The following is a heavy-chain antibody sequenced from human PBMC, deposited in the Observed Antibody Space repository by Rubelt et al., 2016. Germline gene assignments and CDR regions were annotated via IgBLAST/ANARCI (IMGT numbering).Heavy chain of an antibody. D-gene: IGHD3-3*01. Sequence: QLQLQESGPGLVKPSETLSLTCTVSGGSISSSSYYWGWIRQPPGKGLEWIGSIYYSGSTYYNPSLKSRVTISVDTSKNQFSLKLSPVTAADTAVYYCARGRFLEWLPPDYWGQGTLVTVSS. CDR3: ARGRFLEWLPPDY. CDR2: IYYSGST. J-gene: IGHJ4*02. CDR1: GGSISSSSYY. V-gene: IGHV4-39*01.